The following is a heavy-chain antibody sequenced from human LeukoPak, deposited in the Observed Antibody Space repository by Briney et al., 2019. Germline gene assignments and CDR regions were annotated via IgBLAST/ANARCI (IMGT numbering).Heavy chain of an antibody. CDR2: IYHSEST. CDR1: GDSISSGNYY. J-gene: IGHJ4*02. CDR3: ARVRDGYNFGYFDY. Sequence: SETLSLTCTVSGDSISSGNYYWNWIRQPPGKGLEWIGSIYHSESTYYNPSLKSRVTISVDTSTNQFSLKLRSVTAADTAVYYCARVRDGYNFGYFDYWGQGTLVTVSS. V-gene: IGHV4-38-2*02. D-gene: IGHD5-24*01.